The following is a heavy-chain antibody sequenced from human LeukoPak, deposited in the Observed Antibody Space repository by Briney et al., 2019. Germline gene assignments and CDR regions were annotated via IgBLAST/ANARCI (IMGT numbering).Heavy chain of an antibody. J-gene: IGHJ6*02. CDR1: GFTFSTYW. CDR2: LDRDGTTT. D-gene: IGHD2-21*01. CDR3: ARAPYYSSGV. Sequence: PGGSLRLSCVASGFTFSTYWMHWVRQAPGKGLEWVSRLDRDGTTTSYADSVKGRFTISRDNAKNTLYLQMNSLRAEDTAVYYCARAPYYSSGVWGQGTTVTVSS. V-gene: IGHV3-74*01.